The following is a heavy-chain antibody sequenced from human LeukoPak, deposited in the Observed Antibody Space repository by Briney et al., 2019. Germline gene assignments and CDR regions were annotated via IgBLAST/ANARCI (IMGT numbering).Heavy chain of an antibody. CDR3: ARDPWYDFWSGYSGWFDP. CDR1: GYTFTGYY. CDR2: INPNSGGT. Sequence: GASVKVSCKASGYTFTGYYMHWVRQAPGQGLEWMGWINPNSGGTNYAQKFQGRVTMTRDTSISTAYMELSRLRSDDTAVYYCARDPWYDFWSGYSGWFDPWGQGTLVTVSS. V-gene: IGHV1-2*02. J-gene: IGHJ5*02. D-gene: IGHD3-3*01.